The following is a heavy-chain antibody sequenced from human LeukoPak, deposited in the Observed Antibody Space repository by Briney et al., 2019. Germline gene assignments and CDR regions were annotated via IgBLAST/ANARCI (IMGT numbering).Heavy chain of an antibody. CDR1: GGSISSYY. CDR2: IYYRGST. D-gene: IGHD3-10*02. V-gene: IGHV4-59*01. J-gene: IGHJ4*02. CDR3: ARVKMTRPDYV. Sequence: SETLSLTCTVSGGSISSYYWSWIRQPPGKGLEWIGYIYYRGSTNYNPSLKSRVTISVDTSKNQFSLKLSSVTAADTAVYYCARVKMTRPDYVWSQGTLFTVSS.